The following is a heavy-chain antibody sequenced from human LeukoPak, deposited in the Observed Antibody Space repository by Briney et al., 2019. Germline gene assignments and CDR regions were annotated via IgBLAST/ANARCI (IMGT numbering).Heavy chain of an antibody. CDR2: IYYTGNT. V-gene: IGHV4-59*08. Sequence: SETLSLTCIVSGGSISNYYWSWIRQSPGKGLEWIGYIYYTGNTNYNPSLESRVIISVDTSKNQFSLKLSSVTAADTAVYYCARHECGGSCYPEDYWGQGTLVTVSS. J-gene: IGHJ4*02. D-gene: IGHD2-15*01. CDR3: ARHECGGSCYPEDY. CDR1: GGSISNYY.